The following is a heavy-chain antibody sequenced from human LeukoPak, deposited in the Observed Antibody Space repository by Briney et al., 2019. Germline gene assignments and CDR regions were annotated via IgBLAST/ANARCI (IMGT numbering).Heavy chain of an antibody. CDR2: INPSGGTT. D-gene: IGHD3-22*01. Sequence: ASVKVSCMTSGYTFSSSYMHWVRQAPGQGLEWMGKINPSGGTTTYTQKFQGRVTVTRDTSTSTVYKELSSLTSEDPAVYYCARGRDSSGYYGGIGGFSYFDYWGQGTLVTVSS. CDR3: ARGRDSSGYYGGIGGFSYFDY. CDR1: GYTFSSSY. J-gene: IGHJ4*02. V-gene: IGHV1-46*01.